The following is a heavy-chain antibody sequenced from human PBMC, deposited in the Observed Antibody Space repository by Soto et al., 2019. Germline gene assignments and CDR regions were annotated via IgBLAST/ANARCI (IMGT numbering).Heavy chain of an antibody. V-gene: IGHV4-34*01. CDR1: GGSFSGYY. J-gene: IGHJ4*02. CDR2: INHSGST. CDR3: ATLLGYCTNGVCLDY. D-gene: IGHD2-8*01. Sequence: SETLSLTCAVYGGSFSGYYWSLIRQPPGKGLEWIGEINHSGSTNYNPSLKSRVTISVDTSKNQFSLKLSSVTAADTAVYYCATLLGYCTNGVCLDYWGQRTLVTVSS.